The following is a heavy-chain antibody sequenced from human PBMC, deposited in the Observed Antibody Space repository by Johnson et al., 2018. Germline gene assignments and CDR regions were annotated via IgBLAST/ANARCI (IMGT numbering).Heavy chain of an antibody. CDR1: GFTFSSYG. CDR3: SKTSSGWITDAFDI. V-gene: IGHV3-30*18. D-gene: IGHD6-19*01. Sequence: QVQLVESGGGVVQPGRSLRLSCAASGFTFSSYGMPWVRQAPGKGLEWVAVISYDGSNKYYADSVKGLFTISRATSKNTLYMQINSLRAEDTAVYYCSKTSSGWITDAFDIWGQGTMVTVSS. J-gene: IGHJ3*02. CDR2: ISYDGSNK.